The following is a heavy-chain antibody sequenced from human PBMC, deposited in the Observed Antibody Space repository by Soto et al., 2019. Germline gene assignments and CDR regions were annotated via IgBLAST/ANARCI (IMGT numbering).Heavy chain of an antibody. J-gene: IGHJ4*02. Sequence: PGGSLRLSCAASGFTFNIYAMTLVRQAQGRGLEWVSAISRYGDITYYADSVEGRFSISRDNSKNTLYLQMNSLRAEDTAVYYCAKDRYLDHDSRGYLFDNWGQGTLVTVSS. CDR1: GFTFNIYA. CDR3: AKDRYLDHDSRGYLFDN. V-gene: IGHV3-23*01. CDR2: ISRYGDIT. D-gene: IGHD3-22*01.